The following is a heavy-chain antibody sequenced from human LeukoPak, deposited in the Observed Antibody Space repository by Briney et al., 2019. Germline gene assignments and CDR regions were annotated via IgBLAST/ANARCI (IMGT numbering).Heavy chain of an antibody. D-gene: IGHD6-13*01. CDR3: ARGRGIAAAGLFGY. V-gene: IGHV3-66*01. Sequence: PGGSLRLSCAASGFTVSSNYMSWVRQAPGKGLEWVSVIYSGGSTYYADSVKGRFTISRDNSKNTLYLQMNSLRAEDTAVYYCARGRGIAAAGLFGYWGQGTLVTVSS. J-gene: IGHJ4*02. CDR2: IYSGGST. CDR1: GFTVSSNY.